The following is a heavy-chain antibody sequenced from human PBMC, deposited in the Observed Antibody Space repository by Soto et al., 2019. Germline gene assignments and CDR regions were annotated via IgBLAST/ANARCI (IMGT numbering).Heavy chain of an antibody. J-gene: IGHJ4*02. D-gene: IGHD6-19*01. V-gene: IGHV1-69*06. CDR1: GGSFSSDA. Sequence: QVQLDQSGAEVKKPGSSVKVSCKASGGSFSSDAISWVRQAPGQGLEWMGGIIPMFGSPNYAPKFQGRVTITADKSTSTRYMALSSLRSDDTAVYYCARGIRQSSGWDLENWGQGTQVTISS. CDR3: ARGIRQSSGWDLEN. CDR2: IIPMFGSP.